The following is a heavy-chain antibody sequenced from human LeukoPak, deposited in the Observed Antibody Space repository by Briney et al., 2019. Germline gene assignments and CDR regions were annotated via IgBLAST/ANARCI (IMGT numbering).Heavy chain of an antibody. J-gene: IGHJ3*02. D-gene: IGHD3-16*01. Sequence: GGSLRLSCAASGFTFSSYSMNWVRQAPGKGLEWVSGMSGSGGSTYYADSVKGRFTISRGNSKNTLYLQMNTLRAEDTAVYYCAKDREYSYVYDAFDIWGQGTLVTVSS. CDR3: AKDREYSYVYDAFDI. CDR1: GFTFSSYS. CDR2: MSGSGGST. V-gene: IGHV3-23*01.